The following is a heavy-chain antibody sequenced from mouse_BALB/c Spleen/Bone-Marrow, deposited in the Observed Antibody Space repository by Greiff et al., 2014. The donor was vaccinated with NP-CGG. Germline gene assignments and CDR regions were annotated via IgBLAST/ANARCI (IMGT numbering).Heavy chain of an antibody. D-gene: IGHD4-1*01. Sequence: QVQLQQPGAELARPGASVEMSCKASGYTFTTYTIQWVKRRPGQGLQWIGYIVPSSGYTDYNQKFKDKTSLTADKSSNTAYIQLSSLTSADSAVYYCAREARTGAWFAHWGQGTLVTVSA. V-gene: IGHV1-4*02. J-gene: IGHJ3*01. CDR2: IVPSSGYT. CDR3: AREARTGAWFAH. CDR1: GYTFTTYT.